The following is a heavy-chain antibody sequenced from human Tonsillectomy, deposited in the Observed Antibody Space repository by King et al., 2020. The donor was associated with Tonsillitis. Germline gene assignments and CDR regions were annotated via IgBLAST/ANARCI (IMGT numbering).Heavy chain of an antibody. V-gene: IGHV3-48*02. CDR2: ISISSGTI. D-gene: IGHD4-17*01. Sequence: EVQLVESGGGLVQPGGSLRLSCRASGFIFTSHSLNWVRQAPGKGLEWVSYISISSGTIYYGDSVRGRFTISRDNAKNSLYLQMNSLRDEDTAVYYCARSGGDYGDYGFFDYWGQGTLVTVSS. CDR1: GFIFTSHS. CDR3: ARSGGDYGDYGFFDY. J-gene: IGHJ4*02.